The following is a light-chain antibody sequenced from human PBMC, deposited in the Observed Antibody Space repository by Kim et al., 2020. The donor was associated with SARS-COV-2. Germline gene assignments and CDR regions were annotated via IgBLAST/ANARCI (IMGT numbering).Light chain of an antibody. CDR2: SNN. CDR3: EAWDDSLV. J-gene: IGLJ2*01. CDR1: SSNNGSNT. Sequence: GTPGQRVTISCSGSSSNNGSNTVNWYQQLPGTAPKLLIYSNNQRPSGVPDRFSGSKSGTSASLAISGLQSEDEADYYCEAWDDSLVFGGGTQLTVL. V-gene: IGLV1-44*01.